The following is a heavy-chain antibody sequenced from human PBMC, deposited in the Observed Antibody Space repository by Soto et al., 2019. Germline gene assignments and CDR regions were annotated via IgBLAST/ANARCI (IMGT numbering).Heavy chain of an antibody. J-gene: IGHJ4*02. CDR1: GYTFASHY. CDR3: GRDTSGLDY. CDR2: INPNAGNT. V-gene: IGHV1-46*01. Sequence: QVQLVQSGAEVKKPGASVKVSCQASGYTFASHYIHWVRQAPGQGLEWMGVINPNAGNTRYAQRFQDRLTLTTDTPTNTVYLDLSSLSSDDTAVYYCGRDTSGLDYWGQETLVTVSS.